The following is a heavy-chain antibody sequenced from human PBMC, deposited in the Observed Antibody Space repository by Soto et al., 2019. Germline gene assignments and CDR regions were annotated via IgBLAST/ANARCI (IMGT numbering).Heavy chain of an antibody. CDR3: ARAAGIMTRGFHGMDV. J-gene: IGHJ6*02. CDR1: GFAFSSYE. V-gene: IGHV3-48*03. Sequence: EVQLVESGGGLVQPGGSLRLSCAASGFAFSSYEMNWVRQSPGKGLEWLLYISSTASTIHYADSVKGRFTISRDNANNSVYLQMNSLTADDSAVYYCARAAGIMTRGFHGMDVWGQGTTVTVSS. D-gene: IGHD3-10*01. CDR2: ISSTASTI.